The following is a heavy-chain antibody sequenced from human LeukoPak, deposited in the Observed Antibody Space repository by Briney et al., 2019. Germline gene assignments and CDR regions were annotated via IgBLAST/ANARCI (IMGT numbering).Heavy chain of an antibody. CDR3: ARATSKPRYCSSTSCYKAHQFDP. CDR1: GGTFSSYA. Sequence: SVKVSCKASGGTFSSYAISWVRQAPGQGLEWMGGIIPIFGTANYAQKFQGRVTITTDESTSTAYMELSSLRSEDTAVYYCARATSKPRYCSSTSCYKAHQFDPWGQGTLVTVSS. CDR2: IIPIFGTA. V-gene: IGHV1-69*05. J-gene: IGHJ5*02. D-gene: IGHD2-2*02.